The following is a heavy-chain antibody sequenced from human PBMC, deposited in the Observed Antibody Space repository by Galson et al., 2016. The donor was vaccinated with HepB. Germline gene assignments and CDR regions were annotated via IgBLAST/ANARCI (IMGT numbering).Heavy chain of an antibody. CDR1: GFTFSGYE. CDR3: ARVSGGSKYADY. D-gene: IGHD1-26*01. CDR2: ISRDGGST. J-gene: IGHJ4*02. V-gene: IGHV3-64*02. Sequence: SLRLSCAASGFTFSGYEMRWVRQAPGKGLEYVSGISRDGGSTYYGDSVKGRFTMSRDNSKNTLYLQMGSLRVEDMAMYYRARVSGGSKYADYWGQGTLVTVSS.